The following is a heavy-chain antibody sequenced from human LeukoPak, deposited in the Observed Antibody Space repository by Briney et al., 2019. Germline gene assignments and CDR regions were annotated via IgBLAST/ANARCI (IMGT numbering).Heavy chain of an antibody. D-gene: IGHD3-3*01. J-gene: IGHJ4*02. CDR2: ISVSGGST. CDR1: GFTFSKYA. CDR3: ARGTYDFVQIDY. V-gene: IGHV3-23*01. Sequence: PGGSLRLSCSASGFTFSKYAMTWVGQAPGKGLEWVSGISVSGGSTNYADSVKGRFTISRDNSKNTLYLQMNSLRAEDTAAYYCARGTYDFVQIDYWGQGTLVTVSS.